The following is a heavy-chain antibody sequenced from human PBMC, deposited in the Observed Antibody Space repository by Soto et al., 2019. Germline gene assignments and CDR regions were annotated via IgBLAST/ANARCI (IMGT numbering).Heavy chain of an antibody. V-gene: IGHV1-8*01. Sequence: QVQLVQSGAEVKKPGASVKVSCKASGYTFTSYDINWVRQATGQGLEWMGWMNPNSGNTGYAQKFQGRVTMTRNTSISTAYMELSSLRSEDTAVYYCARYLSSIAARTLDYWGQGTLVTVSS. CDR1: GYTFTSYD. CDR3: ARYLSSIAARTLDY. CDR2: MNPNSGNT. D-gene: IGHD6-6*01. J-gene: IGHJ4*02.